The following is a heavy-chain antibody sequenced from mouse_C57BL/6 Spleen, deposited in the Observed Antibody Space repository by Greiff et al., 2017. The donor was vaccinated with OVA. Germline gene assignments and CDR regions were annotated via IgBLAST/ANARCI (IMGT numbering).Heavy chain of an antibody. CDR3: ARSSTMITAALFDY. Sequence: QVQLQQPGAELVMPGASVKLSCKASGYTFTSYWMHWVKQRPGQGLEWIGEIDPSDSYTNYNQKFKGKSTLTVDKSSSTAYMQLSSLTSEDSAVYYCARSSTMITAALFDYWGQGTTLTVSS. J-gene: IGHJ2*01. CDR1: GYTFTSYW. CDR2: IDPSDSYT. D-gene: IGHD2-4*01. V-gene: IGHV1-69*01.